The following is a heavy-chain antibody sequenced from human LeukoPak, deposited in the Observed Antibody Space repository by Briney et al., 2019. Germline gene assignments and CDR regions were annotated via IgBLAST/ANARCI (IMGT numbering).Heavy chain of an antibody. CDR3: ARLYLPYTSAWYGSAFDI. V-gene: IGHV5-51*01. Sequence: GESLKISCKGSGYSFTSYWIGWVRQMPGKGLEWMGIIYPGDSYTRYSPSFQGQVTISADKSISTAYLQWSSLKASDTAMYYCARLYLPYTSAWYGSAFDIWGQGTMVTVSS. CDR2: IYPGDSYT. D-gene: IGHD6-13*01. CDR1: GYSFTSYW. J-gene: IGHJ3*02.